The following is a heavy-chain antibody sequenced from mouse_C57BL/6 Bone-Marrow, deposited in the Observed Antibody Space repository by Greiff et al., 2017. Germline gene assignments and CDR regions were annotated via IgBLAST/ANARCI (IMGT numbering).Heavy chain of an antibody. CDR3: ANYGSSPWYFDV. J-gene: IGHJ1*03. CDR2: ICIGTGYT. CDR1: GYTFTSYG. V-gene: IGHV1-58*01. D-gene: IGHD1-1*01. Sequence: VQLQQSGAELVRPGSSVKMSCKTSGYTFTSYGINWVKQRPGQGLEWIGFICIGTGYTEYNEKFKGKATLTADTSSSTAYMQLSSLTSEDSAIYFCANYGSSPWYFDVWGTGTTVTVSS.